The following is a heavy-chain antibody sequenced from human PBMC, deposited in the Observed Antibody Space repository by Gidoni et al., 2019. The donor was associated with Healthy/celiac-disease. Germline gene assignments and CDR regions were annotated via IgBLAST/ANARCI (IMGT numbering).Heavy chain of an antibody. D-gene: IGHD3-16*01. CDR2: IRYNGADE. CDR3: AKDGGFDGDTDLFFDY. CDR1: GFIFSNFG. Sequence: QLVESGGGVVPPGGSLRLSCAASGFIFSNFGMHWVRQSPDRGLQWVAFIRYNGADEYYADSVKGRVTVSRDNSKNILSLELNSLRPEDSGVYYCAKDGGFDGDTDLFFDYWGQGALVTVSA. J-gene: IGHJ4*02. V-gene: IGHV3-30*02.